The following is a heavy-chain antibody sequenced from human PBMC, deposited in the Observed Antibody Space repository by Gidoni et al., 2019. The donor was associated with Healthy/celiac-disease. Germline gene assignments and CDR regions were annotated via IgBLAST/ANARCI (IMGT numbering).Heavy chain of an antibody. V-gene: IGHV4-31*03. CDR2: IYYSGST. D-gene: IGHD3-10*01. CDR1: GGSISSGGYY. CDR3: ARGGVLLWFGELLLTGFDY. J-gene: IGHJ4*02. Sequence: QVQLQESGPGLVKPSQTLSLTCTVSGGSISSGGYYWSWIRQHPGKGLEWIGYIYYSGSTYYNPSLKSRVTISVDTSKNQFSLKLSSVTAADTAVYYCARGGVLLWFGELLLTGFDYWGQGTLVTVSS.